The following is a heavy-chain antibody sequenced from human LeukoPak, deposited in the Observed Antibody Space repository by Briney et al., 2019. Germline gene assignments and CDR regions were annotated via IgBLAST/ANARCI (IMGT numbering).Heavy chain of an antibody. D-gene: IGHD6-13*01. Sequence: GGSLRLSCAASGFTFSSYGMHWVRQAPGKGLEWVAVIWYDGSNKYYADSVKGRFTISRDNSKNTLYLQMNSLRAEDTAVYYCARGSSLGSSWYYVTGLSEYFQHWGQGTLVTVSS. CDR1: GFTFSSYG. J-gene: IGHJ1*01. V-gene: IGHV3-33*01. CDR2: IWYDGSNK. CDR3: ARGSSLGSSWYYVTGLSEYFQH.